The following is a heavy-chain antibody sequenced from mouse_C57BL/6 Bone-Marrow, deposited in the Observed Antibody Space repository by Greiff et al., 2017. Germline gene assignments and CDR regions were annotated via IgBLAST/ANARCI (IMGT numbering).Heavy chain of an antibody. CDR3: TNYYGSSDY. Sequence: VQLQQSGAELVRPGASVKLSCTASGFNIKDDYMHWVKQRPEQGLEWIGWIDPENGDTEYAAKFQGNATITADTFSNTAYLQLSSLTSEDTAVYYCTNYYGSSDYWGQGTTLTVSS. CDR1: GFNIKDDY. CDR2: IDPENGDT. V-gene: IGHV14-4*01. D-gene: IGHD1-1*01. J-gene: IGHJ2*01.